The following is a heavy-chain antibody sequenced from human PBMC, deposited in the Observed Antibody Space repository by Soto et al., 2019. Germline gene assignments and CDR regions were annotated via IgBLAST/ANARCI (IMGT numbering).Heavy chain of an antibody. CDR1: GYTFTSYA. D-gene: IGHD2-21*02. Sequence: GASVKVSCKASGYTFTSYAMHWVRQAPGQRLEWMGWINAGNGNTKYSQKFQGRVTITRDTSASTAYMELSSLRSEDTAVYYCARYGGDRIAFDYWGQGTLVTVSS. J-gene: IGHJ4*02. CDR3: ARYGGDRIAFDY. CDR2: INAGNGNT. V-gene: IGHV1-3*01.